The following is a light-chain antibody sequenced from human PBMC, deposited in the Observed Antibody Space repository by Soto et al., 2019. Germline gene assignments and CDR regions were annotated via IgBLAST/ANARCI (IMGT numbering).Light chain of an antibody. CDR2: EVS. Sequence: QSALTQPASVSGSPGQSITISCTGTTSDVGSFNFVSWFQQHPGKAPKLMIYEVSNRPSGVSTRFSGSKSGNTASLTISGRQAEDESDYYCGSYTTTSTNDLFGTGTKLTVL. J-gene: IGLJ1*01. CDR1: TSDVGSFNF. CDR3: GSYTTTSTNDL. V-gene: IGLV2-14*01.